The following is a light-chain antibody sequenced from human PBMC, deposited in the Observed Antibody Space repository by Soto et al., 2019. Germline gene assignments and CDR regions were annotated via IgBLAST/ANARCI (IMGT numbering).Light chain of an antibody. Sequence: VVLTQSPATLSLSPGERATLSCRASRHVYINALAWYQQKPRRTTTLLIFCASTRATDIPDRFSGTGSGTDFSLTINGVEPEDSAVYYCQQYGASPFTFGPGTRVEI. CDR2: CAS. CDR1: RHVYINA. V-gene: IGKV3-20*01. CDR3: QQYGASPFT. J-gene: IGKJ3*01.